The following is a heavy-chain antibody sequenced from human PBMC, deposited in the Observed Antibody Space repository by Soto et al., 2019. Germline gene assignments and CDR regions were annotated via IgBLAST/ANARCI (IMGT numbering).Heavy chain of an antibody. V-gene: IGHV1-69*06. D-gene: IGHD3-22*01. CDR3: ARGGHYYDSSGYPYYFDY. Sequence: QVPLVQSGAEVKKPGSSVKVSCKASGGTFSSYAISWVRQAPGQGLEWMGGIIPIFGTANYAQKFQGRVTITADKSTSTAYMELSSLRSEDTAVYYCARGGHYYDSSGYPYYFDYRCQGTLVTVSS. CDR1: GGTFSSYA. J-gene: IGHJ4*02. CDR2: IIPIFGTA.